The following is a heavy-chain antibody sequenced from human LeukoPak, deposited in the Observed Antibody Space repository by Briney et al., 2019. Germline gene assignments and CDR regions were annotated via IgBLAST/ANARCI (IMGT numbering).Heavy chain of an antibody. J-gene: IGHJ4*02. V-gene: IGHV1-2*06. D-gene: IGHD5-24*01. CDR2: INPNSGGT. CDR1: GYTFTGYY. CDR3: ARREMATISEDY. Sequence: ASVKVSCKASGYTFTGYYMHWVRQAPGRGLEWMGRINPNSGGTNYAQKFQGRVTMTRDTSISTAYMELSRLRSDDTAVYYFARREMATISEDYWGQGTLVTVSS.